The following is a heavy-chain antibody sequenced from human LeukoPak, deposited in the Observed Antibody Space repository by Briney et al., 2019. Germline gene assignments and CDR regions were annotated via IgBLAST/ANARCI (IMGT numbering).Heavy chain of an antibody. Sequence: PSVNLSCKASGYPCTIYGISWVRQAPGQGHGWMGLISVYNGNTNYAQTLQSTVTMTTDTSTSTAYMELRSLKSDDTAVYYCARDLITRVRGVMSWFDHWGQGTLVTVSS. V-gene: IGHV1-18*01. J-gene: IGHJ5*02. CDR2: ISVYNGNT. D-gene: IGHD3-10*01. CDR1: GYPCTIYG. CDR3: ARDLITRVRGVMSWFDH.